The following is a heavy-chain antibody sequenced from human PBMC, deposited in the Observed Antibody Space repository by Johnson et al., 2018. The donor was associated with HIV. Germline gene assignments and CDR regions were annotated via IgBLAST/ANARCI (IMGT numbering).Heavy chain of an antibody. D-gene: IGHD3-22*01. CDR3: ARGDYYYYDTSFQFIAGAFDI. CDR1: GFTFDDYA. V-gene: IGHV3-9*01. J-gene: IGHJ3*02. Sequence: VQLVESGGGLVQPGRSLRLSCAASGFTFDDYAMHWVRQAPGKGLEWVSGISWNGGSTAYADSVKGRFTISRDNAKNSLYLQMNSLRAEDTALYYCARGDYYYYDTSFQFIAGAFDIWGQWTMVTVSS. CDR2: ISWNGGST.